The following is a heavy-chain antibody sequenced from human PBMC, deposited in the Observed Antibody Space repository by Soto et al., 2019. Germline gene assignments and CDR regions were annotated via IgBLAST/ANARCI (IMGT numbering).Heavy chain of an antibody. CDR2: IGGGGSPI. D-gene: IGHD5-18*01. J-gene: IGHJ4*02. CDR1: GFTFSDYS. CDR3: ARARYSYNYDFDY. Sequence: EVQVVESGGGLVQPGGSLRLSCAASGFTFSDYSLNWVRQAPGKGLEWISYIGGGGSPIYYANSVRGRFTISRDNAKNSLYLQMNSLRDEDTAVYYCARARYSYNYDFDYWGQGTLVTVSS. V-gene: IGHV3-48*02.